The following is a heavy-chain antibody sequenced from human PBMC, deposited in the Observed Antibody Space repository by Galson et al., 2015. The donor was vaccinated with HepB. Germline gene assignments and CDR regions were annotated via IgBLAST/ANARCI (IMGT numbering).Heavy chain of an antibody. Sequence: SLRLSCAASGFTFNNARMNWVRQAPGKGLEWVGRIKSKTDGGTTDYAAPVKGRFTISRDDSKNTLYLQMNSLKTEDTAMYYCTAGPINDFWSNYYTHYYFDYWGQGSLVTVSS. CDR2: IKSKTDGGTT. J-gene: IGHJ4*02. D-gene: IGHD3-3*01. V-gene: IGHV3-15*01. CDR3: TAGPINDFWSNYYTHYYFDY. CDR1: GFTFNNAR.